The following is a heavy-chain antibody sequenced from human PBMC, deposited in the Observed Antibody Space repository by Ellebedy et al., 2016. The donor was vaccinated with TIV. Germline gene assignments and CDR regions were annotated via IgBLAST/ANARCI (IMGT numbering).Heavy chain of an antibody. J-gene: IGHJ2*01. CDR3: ASLYGGRYHDIDWYFDL. CDR1: GFTFNHCW. CDR2: INSDGSST. Sequence: GESLKISCAASGFTFNHCWMHWVRQVPGKGLEWISRINSDGSSTTYADSVEGRFSISRDNAKNTVFLQMNSLRAEDTAVYYCASLYGGRYHDIDWYFDLWGRGTLVTVSS. D-gene: IGHD1-26*01. V-gene: IGHV3-74*01.